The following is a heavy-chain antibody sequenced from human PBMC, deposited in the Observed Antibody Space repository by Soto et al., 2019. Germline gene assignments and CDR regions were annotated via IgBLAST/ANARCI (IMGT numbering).Heavy chain of an antibody. D-gene: IGHD6-19*01. Sequence: PGGSLRLSCAASGFTFSSYGMHWVRQAPGKGLEWVAVIWYDGSNKYYADSVKGRFTISRDNSKNTLYLQMNSLRAEDTAVYYCARDLGAGTTTDYYYGMDVWGQGTTVTV. V-gene: IGHV3-33*01. CDR2: IWYDGSNK. CDR3: ARDLGAGTTTDYYYGMDV. CDR1: GFTFSSYG. J-gene: IGHJ6*02.